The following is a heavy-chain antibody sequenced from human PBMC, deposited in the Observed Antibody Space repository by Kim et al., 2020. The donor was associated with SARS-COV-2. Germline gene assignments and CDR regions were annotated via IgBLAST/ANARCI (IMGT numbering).Heavy chain of an antibody. V-gene: IGHV1-8*01. Sequence: ASVKVSCKASGYTFTSYDINWVRQATGQGLEWMGWMNPNSGNTGYAQKFQGRVTMTRNTSISTAYMELSSLRSEDTAVYYCARGPPQSGWFYYYYYYGMDVWGQGTTVTVSS. CDR1: GYTFTSYD. CDR2: MNPNSGNT. D-gene: IGHD6-19*01. CDR3: ARGPPQSGWFYYYYYYGMDV. J-gene: IGHJ6*02.